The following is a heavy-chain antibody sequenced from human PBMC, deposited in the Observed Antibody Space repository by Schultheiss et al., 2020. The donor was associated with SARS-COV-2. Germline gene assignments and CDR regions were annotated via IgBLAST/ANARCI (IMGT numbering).Heavy chain of an antibody. CDR3: ARVEIAAVLYYYYYGMDV. CDR2: INPNSGGT. Sequence: GESLKISCKASGYTFTGYYMHWVRQAPGQGLEWMGRINPNSGGTNYAQKFQGRVTMTRDTSISTAYMELSRLRSDDTAVYYCARVEIAAVLYYYYYGMDVWGQGTTVTVSS. J-gene: IGHJ6*02. CDR1: GYTFTGYY. D-gene: IGHD6-13*01. V-gene: IGHV1-2*06.